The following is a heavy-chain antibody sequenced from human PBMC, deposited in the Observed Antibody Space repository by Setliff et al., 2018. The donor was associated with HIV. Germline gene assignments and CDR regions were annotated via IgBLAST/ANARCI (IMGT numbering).Heavy chain of an antibody. CDR3: ARQPLYNDYDWRSYYFDY. J-gene: IGHJ4*02. D-gene: IGHD5-12*01. CDR2: IIPIFGTA. V-gene: IGHV1-69*13. CDR1: GGTFSIFS. Sequence: SVKVSCKTSGGTFSIFSITWVRQAPGQGLEWMGGIIPIFGTANYAQKFQGRVTITADESTSTAYMELSSLRSEDTAVYHCARQPLYNDYDWRSYYFDYWGQGSLVTVSS.